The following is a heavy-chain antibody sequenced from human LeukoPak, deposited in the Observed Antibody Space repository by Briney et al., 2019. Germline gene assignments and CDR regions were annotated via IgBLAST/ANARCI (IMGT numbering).Heavy chain of an antibody. V-gene: IGHV4-59*01. CDR2: VYYSGTT. D-gene: IGHD1-14*01. CDR1: GGSISTYY. Sequence: SETLSLTCTVSGGSISTYYWNWIRQPPGKGLEWIGYVYYSGTTYQNPSLKSRVTISVDTSKNQLSLKLNSVTAADTAVYYCARETGATNLYGMDLWGQGTTVAVS. J-gene: IGHJ6*02. CDR3: ARETGATNLYGMDL.